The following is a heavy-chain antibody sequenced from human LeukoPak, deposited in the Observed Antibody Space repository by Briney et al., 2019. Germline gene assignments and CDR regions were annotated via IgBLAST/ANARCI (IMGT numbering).Heavy chain of an antibody. V-gene: IGHV3-21*01. CDR3: ARAQGYDFWSGYNWFDP. D-gene: IGHD3/OR15-3a*01. J-gene: IGHJ5*02. CDR1: GFTFSSHS. CDR2: ISGSSGFR. Sequence: GGSLRLSCAASGFTFSSHSMNWVRQAPGKGLEWVSSISGSSGFRYYADSVKGRFTISRDNAKNSLDLQMNSLRAEDTAVYYCARAQGYDFWSGYNWFDPWGQGTLVTVSS.